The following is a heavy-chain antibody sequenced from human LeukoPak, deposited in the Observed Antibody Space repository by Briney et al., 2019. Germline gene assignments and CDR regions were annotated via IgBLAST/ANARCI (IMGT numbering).Heavy chain of an antibody. CDR3: ARALYYDFWSGYRDYYYYYMDV. Sequence: PGGSLRLSCAASGFTFSSYSMNWVRQAPGKGLEWVSYISSSSSTIYYADSVKGRFTISRDNAKNSLYLQMNSLRAEDTAVYYCARALYYDFWSGYRDYYYYYMDVWGKGTTVTVSS. CDR2: ISSSSSTI. D-gene: IGHD3-3*01. CDR1: GFTFSSYS. J-gene: IGHJ6*03. V-gene: IGHV3-48*01.